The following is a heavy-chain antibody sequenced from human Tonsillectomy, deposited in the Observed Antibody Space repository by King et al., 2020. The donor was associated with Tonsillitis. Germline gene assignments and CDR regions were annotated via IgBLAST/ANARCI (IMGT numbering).Heavy chain of an antibody. CDR3: ARVDSSGYDYYFDY. J-gene: IGHJ4*02. D-gene: IGHD3-22*01. V-gene: IGHV1-69*01. CDR2: SIPIFGNA. CDR1: GGTFSSYA. Sequence: VQLVESGADVKKPGSSVKVSCKVPGGTFSSYALSWVRKAPGQGLAWMGGSIPIFGNADYAQKFLGWFTITAADSTSTAYLALSSLRSEDTAVYYCARVDSSGYDYYFDYWGQGTLVTVSS.